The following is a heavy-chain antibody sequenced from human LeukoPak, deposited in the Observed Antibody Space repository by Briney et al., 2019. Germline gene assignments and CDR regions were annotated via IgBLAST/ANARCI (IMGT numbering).Heavy chain of an antibody. D-gene: IGHD2-15*01. V-gene: IGHV1-69*13. J-gene: IGHJ5*02. CDR3: ARDPRSGGRCFDNWLDP. CDR2: IIPIFGTA. CDR1: GGTFSSYA. Sequence: SVKVSCKASGGTFSSYAISWVRQAPGQGLEWMGGIIPIFGTANYAQKFQGRVTITADESTSTAYMELSSLRSEDTAVYYCARDPRSGGRCFDNWLDPWGQGTLVTVSS.